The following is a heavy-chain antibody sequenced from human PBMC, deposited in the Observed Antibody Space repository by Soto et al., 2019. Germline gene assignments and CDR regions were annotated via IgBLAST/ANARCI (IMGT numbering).Heavy chain of an antibody. D-gene: IGHD2-21*02. CDR2: IGDGDT. Sequence: GESLKISCTVSGFTFRTFDIHWVRQAPGKGLELVSVIGDGDTYYADSVKGRFTMSGDKTRNAQFLQMDSLRPEDTAFYYCARVPPPEVTSVIGLVPDHYYFDLWGQGAQVTVSS. V-gene: IGHV3-13*04. CDR3: ARVPPPEVTSVIGLVPDHYYFDL. CDR1: GFTFRTFD. J-gene: IGHJ4*02.